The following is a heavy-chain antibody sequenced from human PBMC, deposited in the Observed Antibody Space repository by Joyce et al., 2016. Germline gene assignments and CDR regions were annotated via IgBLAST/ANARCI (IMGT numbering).Heavy chain of an antibody. V-gene: IGHV3-30*18. J-gene: IGHJ4*02. CDR2: ISYDGIYK. Sequence: QVQLVESGGGVVQPGRSLRLSCAASGLTLSNYGVHWVRQAPGKGLELVAVISYDGIYKYYADSVKGRFTISRDNSKNTVFLEMNSLRTEDTAVYYCAKILTATYSSGWFLDYWGQGTLVTVSS. CDR1: GLTLSNYG. D-gene: IGHD6-25*01. CDR3: AKILTATYSSGWFLDY.